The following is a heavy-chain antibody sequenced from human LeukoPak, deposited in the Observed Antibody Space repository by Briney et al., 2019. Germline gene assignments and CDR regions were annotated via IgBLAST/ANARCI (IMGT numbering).Heavy chain of an antibody. V-gene: IGHV3-21*01. CDR3: ASDRGIAARRSRACYFDL. Sequence: GGSLRLSCAASGFTFSGYSMNWVRQAPGKGLEWVSSISSSSSYIYYADSVKGRFTISRDNAKNSLYLQMNSLRAEDTAVYYCASDRGIAARRSRACYFDLWGRGTLVTVSS. CDR2: ISSSSSYI. CDR1: GFTFSGYS. J-gene: IGHJ2*01. D-gene: IGHD6-6*01.